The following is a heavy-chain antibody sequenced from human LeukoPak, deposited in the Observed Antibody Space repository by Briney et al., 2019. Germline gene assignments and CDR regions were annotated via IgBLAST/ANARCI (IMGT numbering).Heavy chain of an antibody. Sequence: ASVEVSCKASGYTFTGYYMHWVRQAPGQGLEWMGWINPNSGGTNYAQRSQGRVTMTRDTSISTAYMELSRLRSDDTAVYYCARVQAECSGGSCYYNYWGQGTLVTVSS. D-gene: IGHD2-15*01. CDR2: INPNSGGT. V-gene: IGHV1-2*02. CDR1: GYTFTGYY. CDR3: ARVQAECSGGSCYYNY. J-gene: IGHJ4*02.